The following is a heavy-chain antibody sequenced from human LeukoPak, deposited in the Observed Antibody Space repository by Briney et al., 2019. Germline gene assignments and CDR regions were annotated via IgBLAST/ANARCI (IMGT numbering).Heavy chain of an antibody. CDR1: GYTFTSYA. CDR2: INAGNGNT. D-gene: IGHD4-23*01. J-gene: IGHJ4*02. V-gene: IGHV1-3*01. CDR3: ARVGGGNFEFGY. Sequence: ASVNVSCKASGYTFTSYAMHWVRQAPGQRLEWMGWINAGNGNTKYSQKFQGRVTITRDTSASTAYMEPSSLRSEDTAVYYCARVGGGNFEFGYWGQGTLVTVSS.